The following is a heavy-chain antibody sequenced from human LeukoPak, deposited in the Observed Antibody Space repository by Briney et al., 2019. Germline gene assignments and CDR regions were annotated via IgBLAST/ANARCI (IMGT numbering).Heavy chain of an antibody. J-gene: IGHJ4*02. CDR2: IKSKTDGGTT. D-gene: IGHD3/OR15-3a*01. V-gene: IGHV3-15*01. CDR1: GFTFSNAW. CDR3: TTDVGSVGWFWSNSMGDY. Sequence: GGSLRLSCAASGFTFSNAWMSWVRQAPGKGLEWVGRIKSKTDGGTTDYAAPVKGRFTISRDDSKNTLYLQMNSLKTEDTAVYYCTTDVGSVGWFWSNSMGDYWGQGTLVTVSS.